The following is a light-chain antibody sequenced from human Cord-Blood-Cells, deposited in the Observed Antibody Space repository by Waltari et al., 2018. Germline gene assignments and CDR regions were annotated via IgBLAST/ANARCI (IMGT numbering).Light chain of an antibody. Sequence: ELVLPQSPATLSLSPGERATLSCRASQSVSSYLAWYQQKPGQAPRLLTYDASNRATGIPARFSGSGSGTDFTLTISSLEPEDFAVYYCQQRSNWLTFGGGTKVEIK. CDR3: QQRSNWLT. CDR1: QSVSSY. J-gene: IGKJ4*01. CDR2: DAS. V-gene: IGKV3-11*01.